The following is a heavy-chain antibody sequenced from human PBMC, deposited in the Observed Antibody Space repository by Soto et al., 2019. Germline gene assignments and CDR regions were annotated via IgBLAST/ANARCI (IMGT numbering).Heavy chain of an antibody. J-gene: IGHJ4*02. CDR3: ARYSSSWGSYDF. CDR2: MNPNSGNT. Sequence: GASVKVSCKASGYTFTSYDINWVRQATGQGLEWMGWMNPNSGNTGYAQKFQGRVTMTRNTSISTAYIELSSLRSEDTAVYYCARYSSSWGSYDFWCQGTLGSRSS. V-gene: IGHV1-8*01. D-gene: IGHD6-13*01. CDR1: GYTFTSYD.